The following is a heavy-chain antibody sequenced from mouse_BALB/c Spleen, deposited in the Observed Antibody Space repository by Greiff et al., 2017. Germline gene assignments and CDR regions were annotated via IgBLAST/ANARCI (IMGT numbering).Heavy chain of an antibody. J-gene: IGHJ4*01. Sequence: EVKLVESGGGLVKPGGSLKLSCAASGFTFSDYYMYWVRQTPEKRLEWVATISDGGSYTYYPDSVKGRFTISRDNAKNNLYLQMSSLKSEDTAMYYCARGEDYCYAMDYWGQGTSVTVSS. V-gene: IGHV5-4*02. CDR2: ISDGGSYT. CDR3: ARGEDYCYAMDY. CDR1: GFTFSDYY.